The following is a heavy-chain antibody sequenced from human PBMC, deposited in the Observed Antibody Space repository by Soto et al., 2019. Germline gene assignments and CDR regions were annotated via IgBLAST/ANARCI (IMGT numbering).Heavy chain of an antibody. J-gene: IGHJ5*02. CDR2: VYYTGST. CDR3: VRTAREGAVAPHWFDR. V-gene: IGHV4-30-4*01. D-gene: IGHD2-21*02. Sequence: PSETLSLTCTVSVASIRSTDYYWSWIRQAPGKGLEWIGYVYYTGSTYYNPSLMSRLTISVDTSKNQFSLKLTSVTAAETAVYYCVRTAREGAVAPHWFDRWGQGTQVTVSS. CDR1: VASIRSTDYY.